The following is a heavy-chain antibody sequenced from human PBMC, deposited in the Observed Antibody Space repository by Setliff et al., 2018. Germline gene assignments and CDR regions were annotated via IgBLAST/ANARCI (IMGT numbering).Heavy chain of an antibody. D-gene: IGHD3-16*01. V-gene: IGHV3-7*01. CDR2: IKEDGSER. CDR1: GGSISSSNW. CDR3: ARDGGEY. J-gene: IGHJ4*02. Sequence: PSETLSLTCAVSGGSISSSNWWSWVRQAPGKGLEWVANIKEDGSERYYVDSVKGRFTISRDNAKNSLYLQMNSLRAEDTAVYYCARDGGEYWGQGTLVTVSS.